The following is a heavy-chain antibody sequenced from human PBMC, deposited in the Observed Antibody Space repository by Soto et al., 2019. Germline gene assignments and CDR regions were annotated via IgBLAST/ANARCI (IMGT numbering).Heavy chain of an antibody. V-gene: IGHV1-69*02. CDR2: IIPILGIA. Sequence: SVKVSCKASGGSFSSYTISWVRQAPGQGLEWMGRIIPILGIANYAQKFQGRVTITADKSTSTAYMELSSLRSEDTAVYYCALCSSTSCYFSTFXIWSQGTMVTVSS. D-gene: IGHD2-2*01. J-gene: IGHJ3*02. CDR1: GGSFSSYT. CDR3: ALCSSTSCYFSTFXI.